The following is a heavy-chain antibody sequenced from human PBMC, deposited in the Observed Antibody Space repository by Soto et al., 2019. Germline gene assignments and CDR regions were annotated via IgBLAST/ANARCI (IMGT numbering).Heavy chain of an antibody. D-gene: IGHD6-6*01. V-gene: IGHV3-30-3*01. CDR1: GFTFSSYA. Sequence: GGSLRLSCAASGFTFSSYAMHWVRQAPGKGLEWVAVISYDGSNKYYADSVKGRFTISRDNSKNTLYLQMNSLRAEDTAVYYCAREGSSSSLPFDYWGQGTLVTVSS. CDR2: ISYDGSNK. J-gene: IGHJ4*02. CDR3: AREGSSSSLPFDY.